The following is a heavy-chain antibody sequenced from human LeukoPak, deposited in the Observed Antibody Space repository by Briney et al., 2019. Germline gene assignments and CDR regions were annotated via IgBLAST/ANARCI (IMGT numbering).Heavy chain of an antibody. CDR3: VRQRIQLWPGDFDY. V-gene: IGHV4-39*01. CDR2: IYYSGST. J-gene: IGHJ4*02. CDR1: GGSFSGYY. D-gene: IGHD5-18*01. Sequence: SETRSLTCAVYGGSFSGYYWGWIRQPPGKGLEWIGSIYYSGSTYYNPSLESRVTISVDTSKNQFSLKLSSVTAADTAVYYCVRQRIQLWPGDFDYWGQGTLVTVSS.